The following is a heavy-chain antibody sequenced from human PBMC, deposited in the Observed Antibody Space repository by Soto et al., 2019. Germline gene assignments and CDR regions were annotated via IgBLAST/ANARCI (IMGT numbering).Heavy chain of an antibody. CDR2: IYYSGST. CDR3: ARLQGRLSSTSLTIDY. CDR1: GGSISSSSYY. V-gene: IGHV4-39*01. J-gene: IGHJ4*02. Sequence: SETLSLTCTVSGGSISSSSYYWGWIRQPPGKGLGWIGSIYYSGSTYYNPSLKSRVTISVDTSKNQFSLKLSSVTAADTAVYYCARLQGRLSSTSLTIDYWGQGTLVTVSS. D-gene: IGHD2-2*01.